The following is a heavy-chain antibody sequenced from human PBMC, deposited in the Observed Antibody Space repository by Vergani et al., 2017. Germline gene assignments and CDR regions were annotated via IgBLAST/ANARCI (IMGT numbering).Heavy chain of an antibody. CDR3: ARDSSVGAAYYFDY. CDR1: GFTFSSYA. CDR2: ISYDGSNK. J-gene: IGHJ4*02. Sequence: QVQLVESGGGVVQPGRSLRLSCAASGFTFSSYALHWVRQAPGKGLEWVAVISYDGSNKYYADSVKGRFTISRDNSKNTLYLQMNSLRAEDTAVYYCARDSSVGAAYYFDYWGQGTLVTVSS. V-gene: IGHV3-30-3*01. D-gene: IGHD2-15*01.